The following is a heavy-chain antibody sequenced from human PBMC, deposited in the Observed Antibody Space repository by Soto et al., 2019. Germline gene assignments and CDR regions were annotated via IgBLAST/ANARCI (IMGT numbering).Heavy chain of an antibody. Sequence: ASVKVSCKASGYTFTGYYMHWVRQAPGQGLEWMGWINPNSGGTNYAQKFQGRVTMTRDTSISTAYMELSRLRSDDTAVYYCARDLISHYYDSSGYLYYYYGMDVWGQGTTV. CDR3: ARDLISHYYDSSGYLYYYYGMDV. J-gene: IGHJ6*02. CDR2: INPNSGGT. D-gene: IGHD3-22*01. CDR1: GYTFTGYY. V-gene: IGHV1-2*02.